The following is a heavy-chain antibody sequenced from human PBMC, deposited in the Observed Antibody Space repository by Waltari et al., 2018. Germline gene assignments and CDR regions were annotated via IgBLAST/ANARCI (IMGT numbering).Heavy chain of an antibody. J-gene: IGHJ4*02. CDR3: ASQSTTLFDY. Sequence: QVQLVESGGGVVQPGRSLRLSCAASGFTFSRFGMHWVRQAPGKGLEWVAVIWHDGSNEYYVDSVKGRFTISRDNSKNTRYLQMNSLRAEDSAVYYCASQSTTLFDYWGQGTLVTVSS. D-gene: IGHD2-15*01. CDR2: IWHDGSNE. V-gene: IGHV3-33*01. CDR1: GFTFSRFG.